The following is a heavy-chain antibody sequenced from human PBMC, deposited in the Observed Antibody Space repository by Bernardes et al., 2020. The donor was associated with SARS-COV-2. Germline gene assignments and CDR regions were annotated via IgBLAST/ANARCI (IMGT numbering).Heavy chain of an antibody. CDR2: IRRKPYGGTT. CDR3: ARGYCGGDCPHFDY. CDR1: GFTFGDYA. V-gene: IGHV3-49*03. D-gene: IGHD2-21*02. Sequence: GGSLRLSCTASGFTFGDYAMNWFRQAPGKGLEWVGFIRRKPYGGTTEYSASVKGRFSISRDDSKSIAYLQMNSLKTEDTAVYYCARGYCGGDCPHFDYWGQGNLVTVSS. J-gene: IGHJ4*02.